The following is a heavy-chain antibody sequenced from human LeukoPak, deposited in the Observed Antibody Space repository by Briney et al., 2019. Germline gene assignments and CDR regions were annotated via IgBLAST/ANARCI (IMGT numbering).Heavy chain of an antibody. CDR3: AISTKRGYSYGFDY. J-gene: IGHJ4*02. CDR2: IIPIFGTA. Sequence: AXGXGXEWMGGIIPIFGTANYAQKFQGRVTITADESTSTAYMELSSLRSEDTAVYYCAISTKRGYSYGFDYWGQGTLVTVSS. V-gene: IGHV1-69*01. D-gene: IGHD5-18*01.